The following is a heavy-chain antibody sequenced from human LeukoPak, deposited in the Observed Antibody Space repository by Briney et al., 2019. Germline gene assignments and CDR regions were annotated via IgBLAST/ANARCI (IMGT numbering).Heavy chain of an antibody. D-gene: IGHD3-22*01. CDR2: RYTRGTT. CDR3: ARGFSNYYDSSGFDY. V-gene: IGHV4-4*07. J-gene: IGHJ4*02. CDR1: GGSISNDY. Sequence: SETLSLTCTVSGGSISNDYWSWIRQPAGKGLEWIGRRYTRGTTNYNPSLKSRVTMSFDTSKNQFSLKLNSVTAADTAVYYCARGFSNYYDSSGFDYWGQGILVTVSS.